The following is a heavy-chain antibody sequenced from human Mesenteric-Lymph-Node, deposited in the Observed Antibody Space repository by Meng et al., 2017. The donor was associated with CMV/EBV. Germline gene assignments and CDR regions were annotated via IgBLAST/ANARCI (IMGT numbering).Heavy chain of an antibody. CDR2: IYYSGST. Sequence: SGASVSGSSYYWSWIRQPPGKGLEWIGFIYYSGSTSYNPSLKSRVTISVDTSKNQFSLKLSSVTAADTAVYYCARDDSTTWHRNFDYWGQGTLVTVSS. CDR3: ARDDSTTWHRNFDY. D-gene: IGHD3-22*01. J-gene: IGHJ4*02. V-gene: IGHV4-61*01. CDR1: GASVSGSSYY.